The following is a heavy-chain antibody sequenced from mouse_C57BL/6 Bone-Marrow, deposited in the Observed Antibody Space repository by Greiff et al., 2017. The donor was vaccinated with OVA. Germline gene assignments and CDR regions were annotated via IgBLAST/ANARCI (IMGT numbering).Heavy chain of an antibody. CDR3: ARHGLLGDY. J-gene: IGHJ4*01. D-gene: IGHD2-3*01. Sequence: EVMLVESGGGLVQPGGSLKLSCAASGFTFSDYYMYWVRQTPEKRLEWVAYISNGGGSTYYPDTVKGRFTISRDNAKNTLYLQMSRLKSEDTAMYYCARHGLLGDYWGQGTSVTVSS. CDR2: ISNGGGST. V-gene: IGHV5-12*01. CDR1: GFTFSDYY.